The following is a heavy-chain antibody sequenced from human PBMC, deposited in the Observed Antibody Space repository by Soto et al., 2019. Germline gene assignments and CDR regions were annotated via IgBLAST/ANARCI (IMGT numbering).Heavy chain of an antibody. J-gene: IGHJ3*02. CDR1: GFTVSSNY. CDR3: ARDVGGNRDYYYGSGSEQDAFDI. D-gene: IGHD3-10*01. CDR2: IYSGGST. Sequence: GGSLRLSCAASGFTVSSNYMSWVRQAPGKGLEWVSVIYSGGSTYYADSVKGRFTISRDNSKNTLYLQMNSLRAEDTAVYYCARDVGGNRDYYYGSGSEQDAFDIWGQGTMVTVSS. V-gene: IGHV3-66*01.